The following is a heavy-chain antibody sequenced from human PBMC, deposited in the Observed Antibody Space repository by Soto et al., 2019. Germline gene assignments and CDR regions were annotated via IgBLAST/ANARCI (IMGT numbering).Heavy chain of an antibody. D-gene: IGHD5-18*01. CDR1: GGSISSSNW. J-gene: IGHJ6*02. CDR2: IYHSGST. V-gene: IGHV4-4*02. Sequence: QVQLQESGPGLVKPSGTLSLTCAVSGGSISSSNWWSWVRQPPGKGLEWIGEIYHSGSTNYNPSLKSRVTIAVNSSKNQFPRKLSSVTAADTAVYYCARHVDTYGMDVWGQGTTVTVSS. CDR3: ARHVDTYGMDV.